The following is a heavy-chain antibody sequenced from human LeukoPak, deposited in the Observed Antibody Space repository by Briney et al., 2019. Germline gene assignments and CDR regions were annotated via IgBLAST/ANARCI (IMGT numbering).Heavy chain of an antibody. CDR1: GYSFTNYW. CDR3: ARHGTACSGGDCNYSKFDP. V-gene: IGHV5-51*01. Sequence: GESLKISCKGSGYSFTNYWIGWVRQMPGKGLEWMGIIYPGDSDTRYSPSFQGQVTISADKSTSTAYLQWSSLKASDTAVYYCARHGTACSGGDCNYSKFDPWGQGTLVTVSS. CDR2: IYPGDSDT. D-gene: IGHD2-15*01. J-gene: IGHJ5*02.